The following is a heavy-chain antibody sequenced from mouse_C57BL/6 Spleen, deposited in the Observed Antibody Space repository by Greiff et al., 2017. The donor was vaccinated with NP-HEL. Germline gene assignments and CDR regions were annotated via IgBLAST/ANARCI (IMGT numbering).Heavy chain of an antibody. CDR2: IDPSDSYT. CDR1: GYTFTSYW. CDR3: ARRAGDY. D-gene: IGHD3-1*01. Sequence: QVQLQQPGAELVRPGTSVKLSCKASGYTFTSYWMHWVKQRPGQGLEWIGVIDPSDSYTNYNQKFKGKATLTVDTSSSTAYMQLSSLTSEDSAVYDCARRAGDYWGQGTTLTVSS. J-gene: IGHJ2*01. V-gene: IGHV1-59*01.